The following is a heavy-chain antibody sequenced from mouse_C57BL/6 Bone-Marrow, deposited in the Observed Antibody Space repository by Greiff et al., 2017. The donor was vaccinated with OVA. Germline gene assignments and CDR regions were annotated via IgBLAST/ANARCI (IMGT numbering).Heavy chain of an antibody. Sequence: EVQGVESEGGLVQPGSSMKLSCTASGFTFSDYYMAWVRQVPEKGLEWVANINYDDSSTYYLDSLKSRFIISRDNAKNILYLQMSSLKSEDTATYYCARDGYDGSRVKEYYYAMDYWGQGTSGTVSS. CDR3: ARDGYDGSRVKEYYYAMDY. D-gene: IGHD1-1*01. CDR1: GFTFSDYY. CDR2: INYDDSST. V-gene: IGHV5-16*01. J-gene: IGHJ4*01.